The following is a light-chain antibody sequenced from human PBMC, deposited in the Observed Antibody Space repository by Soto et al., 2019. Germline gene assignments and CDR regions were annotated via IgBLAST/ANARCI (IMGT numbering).Light chain of an antibody. V-gene: IGLV2-14*01. CDR1: MRDVGAYNL. Sequence: QSALTQPASVSGSAGQSITISCSGTMRDVGAYNLVSWYQQHPGTAPKLIICEVINRPSGVSNRFSGSKSGNTASLTISGLQAEDEADYYCSSYTSSSTLVFGTGTKVTVL. CDR3: SSYTSSSTLV. J-gene: IGLJ1*01. CDR2: EVI.